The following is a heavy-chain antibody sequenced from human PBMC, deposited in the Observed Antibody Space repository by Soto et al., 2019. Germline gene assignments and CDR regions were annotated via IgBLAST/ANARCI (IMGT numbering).Heavy chain of an antibody. J-gene: IGHJ4*02. CDR1: GFTFSSYW. CDR3: ARVFYDYIWGSYRPSSSEFDY. V-gene: IGHV3-7*01. Sequence: GGSLRLSCAASGFTFSSYWMSWVRQAPGKGLEWVANIKQDGSEKYYVDSVKGRFTISRDNAKNSLYLQMNSLRAEDTAVYYCARVFYDYIWGSYRPSSSEFDYWGQGTLVTVSS. D-gene: IGHD3-16*02. CDR2: IKQDGSEK.